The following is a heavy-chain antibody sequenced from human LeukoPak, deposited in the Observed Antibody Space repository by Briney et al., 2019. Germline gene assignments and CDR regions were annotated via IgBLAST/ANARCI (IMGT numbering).Heavy chain of an antibody. D-gene: IGHD5-12*01. J-gene: IGHJ5*02. V-gene: IGHV3-23*01. CDR2: ISGSGGST. CDR1: GFTFSSYA. CDR3: ARVWENSGYDLLNPDWFDP. Sequence: GGSLRLSCAASGFTFSSYAMSWVRQAPGKGLEWVSAISGSGGSTYYADSVKGRFTISRDNSKNTLYLQMNSLRAEDTAVYYCARVWENSGYDLLNPDWFDPWGQGTLVTVSS.